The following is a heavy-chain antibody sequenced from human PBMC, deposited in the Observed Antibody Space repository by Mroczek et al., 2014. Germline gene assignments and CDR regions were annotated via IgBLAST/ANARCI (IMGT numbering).Heavy chain of an antibody. J-gene: IGHJ6*02. V-gene: IGHV4-34*01. CDR3: ARDPRFTAMAHYYYYGMDV. D-gene: IGHD5-18*01. CDR2: INHSGST. Sequence: VQLQQWGAGLLKPSETLSLTCAVYGGSFSGYYWSWIRQPPGKGLEWIGEINHSGSTNYNPSLKSRVTISVDTSKNQFSLKLSSVTAADTAVYYCARDPRFTAMAHYYYYGMDVWGQGTTVTVSS. CDR1: GGSFSGYY.